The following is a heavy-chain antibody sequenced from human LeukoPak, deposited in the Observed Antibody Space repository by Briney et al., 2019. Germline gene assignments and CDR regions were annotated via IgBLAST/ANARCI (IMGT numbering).Heavy chain of an antibody. CDR2: IIPILGIA. CDR1: GGTFSSYA. V-gene: IGHV1-69*04. Sequence: SVKVSCKASGGTFSSYAISWVRQAPGQGLEWMGRIIPILGIANYAQKFQGRVTITADKSTSTAYMELSSLRSDDTAVYYCARGVVGATTGRLGYYYYGMDVWGQGTTVTVSS. J-gene: IGHJ6*02. D-gene: IGHD1-26*01. CDR3: ARGVVGATTGRLGYYYYGMDV.